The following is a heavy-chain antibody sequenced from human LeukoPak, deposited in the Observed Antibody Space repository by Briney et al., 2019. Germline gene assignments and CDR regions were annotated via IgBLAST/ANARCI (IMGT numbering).Heavy chain of an antibody. Sequence: GGSLRLSCSASGFTFNRCYLHCVRHAPGKGLEFVSHISSNGATTYYADSVKGRFTISRDNSKNTLYLQMSSLRADDTAVYYCARDSGSGNNDYWGQGTLVTVSS. J-gene: IGHJ4*02. V-gene: IGHV3-64D*06. CDR1: GFTFNRCY. CDR2: ISSNGATT. CDR3: ARDSGSGNNDY. D-gene: IGHD1-26*01.